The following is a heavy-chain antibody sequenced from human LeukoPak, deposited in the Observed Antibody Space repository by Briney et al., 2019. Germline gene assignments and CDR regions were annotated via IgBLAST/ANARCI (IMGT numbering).Heavy chain of an antibody. D-gene: IGHD6-19*01. CDR3: AKDHLQWLPSIDAFDI. Sequence: GGSLRLSCAASGFTFSSYGMNWVRQAPGKGLEWVSYISSSGSTIYYADSVKGRFTISRDNSKNTLYLHMNSLRAEDTAVYYCAKDHLQWLPSIDAFDIWGQGTKVTVSS. CDR2: ISSSGSTI. V-gene: IGHV3-23*01. CDR1: GFTFSSYG. J-gene: IGHJ3*02.